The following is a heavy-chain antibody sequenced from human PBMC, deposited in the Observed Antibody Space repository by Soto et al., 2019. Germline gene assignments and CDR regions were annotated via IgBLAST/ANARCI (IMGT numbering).Heavy chain of an antibody. CDR3: VKDGGYCSSATCYSPRNHYFDS. D-gene: IGHD2-2*01. Sequence: PGGSLRLSCVASGFSFSDYWMSWVRQAPGKGPEWGANIKLDGIVKEYVDSVRGRFSISRDNFRNSLVLQMNSLRAGDTAIYYCVKDGGYCSSATCYSPRNHYFDSWGQGTLVTVSS. V-gene: IGHV3-7*03. CDR1: GFSFSDYW. J-gene: IGHJ4*02. CDR2: IKLDGIVK.